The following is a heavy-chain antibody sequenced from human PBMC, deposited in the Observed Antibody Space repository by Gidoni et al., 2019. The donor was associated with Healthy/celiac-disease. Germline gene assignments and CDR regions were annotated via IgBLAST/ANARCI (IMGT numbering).Heavy chain of an antibody. D-gene: IGHD1-20*01. J-gene: IGHJ5*02. Sequence: QVQLQESGPGLVKPSETLSLTCTVSGGSISSYYWSWIRQPPGKGLEWIGYIYDSGSTNYNPSLKSRVTISVDMSKNQFSLKLSSVTAADTAVYYCARGVYKPRGWFDPWGQGTLVTVSS. CDR3: ARGVYKPRGWFDP. CDR1: GGSISSYY. CDR2: IYDSGST. V-gene: IGHV4-59*01.